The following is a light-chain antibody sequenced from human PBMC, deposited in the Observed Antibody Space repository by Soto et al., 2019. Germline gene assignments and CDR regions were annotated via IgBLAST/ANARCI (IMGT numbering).Light chain of an antibody. CDR1: QSVSTN. CDR2: DVS. V-gene: IGKV3-15*01. CDR3: QQYNNWPFS. Sequence: EIVLTQSPGTLSLSPGEIATLSFSASQSVSTNFAWYQQKSGQSPRLLIYDVSIRATGVPARFSGTGSETDFTLTISGLQSEDSAVYFCQQYNNWPFSFGQGTRLEIK. J-gene: IGKJ5*01.